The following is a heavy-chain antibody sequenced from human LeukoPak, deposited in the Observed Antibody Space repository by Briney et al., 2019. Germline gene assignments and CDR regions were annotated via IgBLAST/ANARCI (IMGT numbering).Heavy chain of an antibody. CDR3: ARDSGDSSGYYDAFDI. Sequence: GGSLRLSCAASGFTFSSYSMNWVRQAPGNGLEWVSSISSSSSYIYYADSVKGRFTISRDNAKNSLYLQMNSLRAEDTAVYYCARDSGDSSGYYDAFDIWGQGTMVTVSS. CDR1: GFTFSSYS. CDR2: ISSSSSYI. D-gene: IGHD3-22*01. J-gene: IGHJ3*02. V-gene: IGHV3-21*01.